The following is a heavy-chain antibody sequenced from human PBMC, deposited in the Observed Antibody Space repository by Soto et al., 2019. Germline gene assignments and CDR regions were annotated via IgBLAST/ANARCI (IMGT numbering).Heavy chain of an antibody. J-gene: IGHJ4*02. CDR1: GGSISSGGYY. V-gene: IGHV4-31*03. CDR3: ARDYGRDYFDY. Sequence: QVQLQESGPGLVKPSPTLSLTCTVSGGSISSGGYYWSWIRQHPGKGLEWIGYIYYSGSTYYNPSIKSRVTISVDTAKNQFALKLSSGTAEDTAVYYCARDYGRDYFDYWGQGTLVTVSS. CDR2: IYYSGST. D-gene: IGHD4-17*01.